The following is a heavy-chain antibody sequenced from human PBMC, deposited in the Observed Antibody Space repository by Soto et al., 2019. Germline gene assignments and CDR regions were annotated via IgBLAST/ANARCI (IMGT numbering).Heavy chain of an antibody. D-gene: IGHD6-13*01. CDR3: ARGEAAASLNNWFDP. Sequence: EVQLVESGGGLVQPGGSLRLSCAASGFTVSSNYMSWVRQAPGKGLEWVSVIYSGGSTYYADSMKGRFTISRHNSKNTLYLQMNSLSAEDTAVYYCARGEAAASLNNWFDPWGQGTLVTVSS. CDR1: GFTVSSNY. CDR2: IYSGGST. V-gene: IGHV3-53*04. J-gene: IGHJ5*02.